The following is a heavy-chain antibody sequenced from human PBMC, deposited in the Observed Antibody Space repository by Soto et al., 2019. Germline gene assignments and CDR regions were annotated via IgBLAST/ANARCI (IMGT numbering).Heavy chain of an antibody. D-gene: IGHD7-27*01. CDR3: AKWGLSGHGMDV. Sequence: QVQLVESGGGVVQPGRSLRLSCAASGYIFSNYGIHWVRQAPGQGLEGVAVTSYDGSRKYYADSVKGRFTISKDNSKNTVYLQMNSLKIEDTAVYYWAKWGLSGHGMDVWGQGTTVTVSS. V-gene: IGHV3-30*18. CDR2: TSYDGSRK. J-gene: IGHJ6*02. CDR1: GYIFSNYG.